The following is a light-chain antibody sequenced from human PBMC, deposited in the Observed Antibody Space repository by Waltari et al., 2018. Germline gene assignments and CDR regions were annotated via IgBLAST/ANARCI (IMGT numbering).Light chain of an antibody. CDR3: NSRDSSGDLLV. V-gene: IGLV3-19*01. CDR1: RLGGYD. Sequence: SSELTQDPAVSVALGQTVKITCQGDRLGGYDASWYQQKPGQAPVLVLSGRNNRPSGIPDRFSGSSSGNTASLTITGAQAEDEADYYCNSRDSSGDLLVFGAGTKLTVL. J-gene: IGLJ2*01. CDR2: GRN.